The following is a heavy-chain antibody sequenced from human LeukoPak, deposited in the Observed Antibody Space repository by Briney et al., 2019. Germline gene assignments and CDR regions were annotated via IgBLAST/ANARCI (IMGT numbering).Heavy chain of an antibody. CDR3: AKGPVQQLAHFDY. D-gene: IGHD6-13*01. CDR1: GFTFSSYA. J-gene: IGHJ4*02. V-gene: IGHV3-23*01. Sequence: GGSLRLSCTASGFTFSSYATNWVRQAPGKGLEWVSAISGSGGSTYYADSVKGRFTISRDNSKNTLYLQMNSLRAEDTAVYYCAKGPVQQLAHFDYWGQGTLVTVSS. CDR2: ISGSGGST.